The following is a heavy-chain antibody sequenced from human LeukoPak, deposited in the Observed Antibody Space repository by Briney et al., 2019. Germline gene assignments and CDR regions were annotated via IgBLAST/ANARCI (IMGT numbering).Heavy chain of an antibody. CDR2: IVVGSGNT. V-gene: IGHV1-58*02. CDR1: GFTFTSSA. CDR3: ARRSSSYYYNMDV. Sequence: ASVKVSCKASGFTFTSSAMQRVRQARGQRLEWIGWIVVGSGNTNYAQKFQERVTLTRDMSTSTVYMELSSLRSEDTAVYYCARRSSSYYYNMDVWGKGTTVTVSS. D-gene: IGHD2-2*01. J-gene: IGHJ6*03.